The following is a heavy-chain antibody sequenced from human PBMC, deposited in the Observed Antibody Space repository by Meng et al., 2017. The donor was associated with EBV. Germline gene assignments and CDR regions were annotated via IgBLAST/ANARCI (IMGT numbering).Heavy chain of an antibody. CDR2: ISPSGGST. CDR3: ARNGIAGWGWFDT. D-gene: IGHD6-13*01. Sequence: QVGQSGAGVKKAGASVKVSRNAIGSTFTSTYLHWARKGPGQGLELKGIISPSGGSTSYAKKFQGRVTMTRNTSTSTDYMELSSLRSEDTAVYYCARNGIAGWGWFDTWGQGTLVTVSS. V-gene: IGHV1-46*03. J-gene: IGHJ5*02. CDR1: GSTFTSTY.